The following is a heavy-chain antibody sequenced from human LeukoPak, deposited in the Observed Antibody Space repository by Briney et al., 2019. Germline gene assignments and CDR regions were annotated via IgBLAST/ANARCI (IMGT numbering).Heavy chain of an antibody. CDR2: IIPIFGIA. Sequence: SVKVSCKASGGTFSSYAISWVRQAPGQGLEWKGRIIPIFGIANYAQKFQGRVTITADKSTSTAYMELSSLRSEDTAVYYCAREWKMATIPAGGYYYGMDVWGQGTTVTVSS. J-gene: IGHJ6*02. CDR3: AREWKMATIPAGGYYYGMDV. D-gene: IGHD5-24*01. V-gene: IGHV1-69*04. CDR1: GGTFSSYA.